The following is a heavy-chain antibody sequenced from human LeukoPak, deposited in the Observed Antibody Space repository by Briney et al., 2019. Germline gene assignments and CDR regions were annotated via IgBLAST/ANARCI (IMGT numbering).Heavy chain of an antibody. Sequence: GGSLRLSCAASGFTFPNYWMSWVRQAPGQGLEWVANIRQDGSEKFYVDSVKGRFTISRDNDKSSLYLQMNSLRGEATAVFFCARVGGSWEPIVWGQGTLVTAS. CDR2: IRQDGSEK. CDR1: GFTFPNYW. J-gene: IGHJ4*01. CDR3: ARVGGSWEPIV. V-gene: IGHV3-7*01. D-gene: IGHD1-26*01.